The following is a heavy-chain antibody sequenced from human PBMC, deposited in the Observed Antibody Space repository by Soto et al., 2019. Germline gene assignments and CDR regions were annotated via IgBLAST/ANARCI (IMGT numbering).Heavy chain of an antibody. CDR1: GFTFSSYS. CDR3: ARVQPGIAASPPDY. Sequence: EVQLVESGGGLVKPGGSLRLSCAASGFTFSSYSMNWFRQAPGKGLEWVSSISSSSSYIYYADSVKGRFTISRDNAKNSLYLQMNSLRAEETAVDYCARVQPGIAASPPDYWGQGTLVTVSS. CDR2: ISSSSSYI. V-gene: IGHV3-21*01. J-gene: IGHJ4*02. D-gene: IGHD6-13*01.